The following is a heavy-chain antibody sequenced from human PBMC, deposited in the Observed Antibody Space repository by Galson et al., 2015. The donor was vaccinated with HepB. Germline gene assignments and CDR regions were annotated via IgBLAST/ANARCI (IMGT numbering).Heavy chain of an antibody. CDR1: GFTFSDYA. CDR2: ISYDESNK. J-gene: IGHJ6*02. V-gene: IGHV3-30-3*01. CDR3: ARGYGSGSMDV. Sequence: SLRLSCAASGFTFSDYAMHWVRQAPGKGLEWVAVISYDESNKYYADSVKGRFTISRDNSKNTLYLQMNSLRAEDTAVYYCARGYGSGSMDVWGQGTTVTVSS. D-gene: IGHD3-10*01.